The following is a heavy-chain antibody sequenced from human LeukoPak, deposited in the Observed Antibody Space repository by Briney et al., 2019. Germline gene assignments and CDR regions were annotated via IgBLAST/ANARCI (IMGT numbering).Heavy chain of an antibody. CDR3: ASVGSKRSYYDFWSGYSPFDY. J-gene: IGHJ4*02. CDR2: IYHSGST. Sequence: SETLSLTCTVSGYSISSGYYWGWIRQPPGKGLEWIGSIYHSGSTYYNPSLKSRVTISVDTSKNQFSLKLSSVTAADTAVYYYASVGSKRSYYDFWSGYSPFDYWGQGTLVTVSS. CDR1: GYSISSGYY. D-gene: IGHD3-3*01. V-gene: IGHV4-38-2*02.